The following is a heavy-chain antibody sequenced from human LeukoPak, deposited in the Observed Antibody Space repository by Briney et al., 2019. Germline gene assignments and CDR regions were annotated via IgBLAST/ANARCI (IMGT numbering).Heavy chain of an antibody. V-gene: IGHV4-30-4*01. J-gene: IGHJ5*02. D-gene: IGHD6-19*01. CDR3: ASSIAVVGTHSDNWFDP. CDR2: IYYSGST. Sequence: SETLSLTCTVSGGSISSGDYYWSWIRQPPGKGLEGIGYIYYSGSTYYNPSLKSRVTISVDTSKNQFSLKLSSVTAADTAVYYCASSIAVVGTHSDNWFDPWGQGTLVTVSS. CDR1: GGSISSGDYY.